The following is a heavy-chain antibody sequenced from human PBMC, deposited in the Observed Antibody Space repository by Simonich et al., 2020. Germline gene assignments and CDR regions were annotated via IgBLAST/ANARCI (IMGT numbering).Heavy chain of an antibody. CDR2: IYYSRST. CDR1: GGYISSYY. J-gene: IGHJ4*02. CDR3: ARHDRWLQFYFDY. V-gene: IGHV4-59*08. D-gene: IGHD5-12*01. Sequence: QVQLQESGPGLVKPSETLSLTCTVSGGYISSYYWSWIRQPPGKGLEWIGYIYYSRSTNYNPTLKSRVTISGDTSKNQFSLKLSSVTAADTAVYYCARHDRWLQFYFDYWGQGTLVTVSS.